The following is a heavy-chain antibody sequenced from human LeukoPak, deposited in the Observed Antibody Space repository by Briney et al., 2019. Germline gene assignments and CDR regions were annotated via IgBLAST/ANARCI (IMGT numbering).Heavy chain of an antibody. CDR3: ARDWRPYCSSTSCYYYYYLDV. V-gene: IGHV4-4*07. CDR2: IYTSGST. D-gene: IGHD2-2*01. Sequence: PSETLSLTCTVSGGAISSYYWSWIRQPPEKGLEWIGRIYTSGSTNYNPSLKSRVTMSVDTSKNQFSLKLSSVTAADTAVYYCARDWRPYCSSTSCYYYYYLDVWGKGTTVTVSS. J-gene: IGHJ6*03. CDR1: GGAISSYY.